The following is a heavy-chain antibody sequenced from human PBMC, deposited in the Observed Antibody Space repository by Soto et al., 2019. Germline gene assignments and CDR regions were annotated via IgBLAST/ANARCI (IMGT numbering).Heavy chain of an antibody. CDR3: ARGMDCSSTSCPGYYYYYMDV. V-gene: IGHV1-8*01. CDR2: MNPNSGNT. D-gene: IGHD2-2*01. Sequence: ASVKVSCKASGYTFTSYDINWVRQATGQGLEWMGWMNPNSGNTGYAQKFLGRVTMTRNTSISTAYMELSSLRSEDTAVYYCARGMDCSSTSCPGYYYYYMDVWGKGTTVTVSS. J-gene: IGHJ6*03. CDR1: GYTFTSYD.